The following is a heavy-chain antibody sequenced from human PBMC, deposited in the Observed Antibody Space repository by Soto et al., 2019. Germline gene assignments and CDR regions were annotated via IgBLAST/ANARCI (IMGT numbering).Heavy chain of an antibody. J-gene: IGHJ6*02. V-gene: IGHV1-8*01. CDR2: MNPNSGNT. CDR3: ATPTGYSGGGPYYYYYYGMDV. CDR1: GYTFTSYD. D-gene: IGHD6-19*01. Sequence: QVQLVQSGAEVKKPGASVKVSCKASGYTFTSYDINWVRQATGQGLEWMGWMNPNSGNTGYAQKFQGRVTMTSNTSISTAYMALSSLRSEDTAVYYCATPTGYSGGGPYYYYYYGMDVWGQGTTVTVSS.